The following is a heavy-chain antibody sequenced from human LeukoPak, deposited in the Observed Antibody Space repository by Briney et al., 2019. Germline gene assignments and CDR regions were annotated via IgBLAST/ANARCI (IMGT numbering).Heavy chain of an antibody. Sequence: ASVKVSCKASGYTFTSYDINWVRQATGQGLERMGWMNPNSGNTGYAQKFQGRVTITRNTSISTAYMEVSSLRSEDTAVYYCARGDPYSSPLPDYWGQGTLVTVSS. D-gene: IGHD4-11*01. CDR1: GYTFTSYD. CDR2: MNPNSGNT. V-gene: IGHV1-8*03. J-gene: IGHJ4*02. CDR3: ARGDPYSSPLPDY.